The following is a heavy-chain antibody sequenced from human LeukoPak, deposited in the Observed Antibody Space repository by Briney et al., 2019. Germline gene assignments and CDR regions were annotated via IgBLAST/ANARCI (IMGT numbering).Heavy chain of an antibody. D-gene: IGHD4-17*01. J-gene: IGHJ4*02. V-gene: IGHV3-23*01. CDR2: ISGSGAGT. Sequence: GGSLRLSCAASGFTFSSYGMSWVRQAPGKGLEWVSAISGSGAGTYYADSVKGRFTVSRDSSKNTLYLQMNSLRAEDTAVYYCAKGVYGDYDYWGQGTLVTVSS. CDR1: GFTFSSYG. CDR3: AKGVYGDYDY.